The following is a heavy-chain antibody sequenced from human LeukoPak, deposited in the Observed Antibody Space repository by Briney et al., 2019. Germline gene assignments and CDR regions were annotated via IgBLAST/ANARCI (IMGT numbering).Heavy chain of an antibody. V-gene: IGHV3-23*01. J-gene: IGHJ6*03. D-gene: IGHD3-3*01. CDR2: ISGSGGST. Sequence: GGSLRLSCAASGSTFSSYAMSWVRQAPGKGLEWVSAISGSGGSTYYADSVKGRFTISRDNSKNTLYLQMNSLRAEDTAVYYCAKDLYTIFGVVTITYYYYYYMDVWGKGTTVTVSS. CDR1: GSTFSSYA. CDR3: AKDLYTIFGVVTITYYYYYYMDV.